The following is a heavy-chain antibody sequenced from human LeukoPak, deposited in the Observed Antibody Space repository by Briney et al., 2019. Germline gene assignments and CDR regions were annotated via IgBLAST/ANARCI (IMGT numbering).Heavy chain of an antibody. J-gene: IGHJ6*02. V-gene: IGHV3-23*01. CDR2: ISGSGGST. Sequence: GGSLSLSCAASGFTFSSYAMSWVRQAPGKGLEWVSAISGSGGSTYYADSVKGRFTISRDNSKNTLYLQMNSLRAEDTAVYYCANIGYYYYYGMDVWGQGTTVTVSS. CDR1: GFTFSSYA. D-gene: IGHD3-10*01. CDR3: ANIGYYYYYGMDV.